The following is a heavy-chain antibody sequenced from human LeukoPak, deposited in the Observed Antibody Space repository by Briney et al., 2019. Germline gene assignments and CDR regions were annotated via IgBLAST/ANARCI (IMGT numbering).Heavy chain of an antibody. CDR3: ARGQAQQWLVSPWNYYYMDV. J-gene: IGHJ6*03. CDR2: INSDGSST. CDR1: GFTFSRYW. Sequence: GGSLRLSCVVSGFTFSRYWMYWVRQAPGKGLVWVSHINSDGSSTTYADSVKGRFTISRDNANNAVYLQMNSLTAEDTAVYYCARGQAQQWLVSPWNYYYMDVWGKGTTVPISS. D-gene: IGHD6-19*01. V-gene: IGHV3-74*01.